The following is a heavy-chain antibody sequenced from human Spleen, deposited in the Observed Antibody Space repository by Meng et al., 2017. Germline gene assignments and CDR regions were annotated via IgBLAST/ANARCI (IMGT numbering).Heavy chain of an antibody. Sequence: QVQLQQWGAGLLKPLETLSLTCAVYGGSFSGYYWSWIRQPPGKGLEWIGEINHSGSTNYNPSLKSRVTISVDTSKNQFSLKLSSVTAADTAVYYCARARRVPRDWFDPWGQGTLVTVSS. CDR2: INHSGST. J-gene: IGHJ5*02. CDR3: ARARRVPRDWFDP. D-gene: IGHD2-2*01. V-gene: IGHV4-34*01. CDR1: GGSFSGYY.